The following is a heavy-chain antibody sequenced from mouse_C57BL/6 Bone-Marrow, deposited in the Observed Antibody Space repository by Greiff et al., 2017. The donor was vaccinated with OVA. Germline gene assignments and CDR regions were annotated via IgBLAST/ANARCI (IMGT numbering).Heavy chain of an antibody. Sequence: EVKLVESGGGLVQPGGSMKLSCVASGFTFSNYWMNWVRQSPEKGLEWVAQIRLKSDNYATHYAESVKGRFTISRDDSKSSVYLQMNNLRAEDTGIYYCTDSAGSGAYWGQGTLVTVSA. J-gene: IGHJ3*01. D-gene: IGHD3-2*02. CDR1: GFTFSNYW. V-gene: IGHV6-3*01. CDR3: TDSAGSGAY. CDR2: IRLKSDNYAT.